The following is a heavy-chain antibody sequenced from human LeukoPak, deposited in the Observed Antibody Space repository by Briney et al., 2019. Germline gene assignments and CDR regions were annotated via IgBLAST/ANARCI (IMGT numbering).Heavy chain of an antibody. CDR2: INPNSGGT. J-gene: IGHJ4*02. CDR3: ARGRRDYVWGSYRGAYYFDY. D-gene: IGHD3-16*02. CDR1: GYTFTGYY. Sequence: GASVKVSCKASGYTFTGYYMHWVRQAPGQGLEWVGWINPNSGGTNYAQKFQGRVTMTRDTSISTAYMELSRLRSDDTAVYYCARGRRDYVWGSYRGAYYFDYWGQGTLVTVSS. V-gene: IGHV1-2*02.